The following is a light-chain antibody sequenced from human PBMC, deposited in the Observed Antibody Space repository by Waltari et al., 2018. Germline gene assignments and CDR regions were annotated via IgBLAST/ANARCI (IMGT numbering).Light chain of an antibody. J-gene: IGKJ2*01. Sequence: DIQMTQSPSSLSASVGDRVTITCRASQGIANYLAWYQQKPGKVPKLLIYVTSTLQSGVPYRFSGSGSGTDFTLTISSLQPEDAATYYCQKYNSAPYTFGQGTKLEIK. CDR3: QKYNSAPYT. CDR1: QGIANY. CDR2: VTS. V-gene: IGKV1-27*01.